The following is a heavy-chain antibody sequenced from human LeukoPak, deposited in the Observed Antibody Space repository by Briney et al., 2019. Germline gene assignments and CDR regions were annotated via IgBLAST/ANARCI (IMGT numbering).Heavy chain of an antibody. V-gene: IGHV4-39*01. D-gene: IGHD3/OR15-3a*01. CDR1: CVSISSSNSY. CDR3: ARQTGTGLFILP. Sequence: SETLSLTCTVSCVSISSSNSYWGWIRQPPGKGLEWFGSIYYSGNTYYNASLKSQVSIPIDTSKNQFSLRLTSVTAADPAVYYCARQTGTGLFILPGGQGTLVTVSS. J-gene: IGHJ4*02. CDR2: IYYSGNT.